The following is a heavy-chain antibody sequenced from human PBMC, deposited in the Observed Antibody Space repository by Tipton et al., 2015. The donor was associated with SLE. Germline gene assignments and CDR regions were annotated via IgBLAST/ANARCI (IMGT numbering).Heavy chain of an antibody. V-gene: IGHV3-7*01. D-gene: IGHD2-2*01. CDR2: INHRGSEK. CDR1: GFTFSTYW. CDR3: ARASLSTSTWTLDAFDI. Sequence: SLRLSCAASGFTFSTYWMTWVRQAPGKGLEWVATINHRGSEKFYVDSVKGRFTISRDNAKSSLYLQMTTLRVEDTAVYYCARASLSTSTWTLDAFDIWGQGTMVTVSS. J-gene: IGHJ3*02.